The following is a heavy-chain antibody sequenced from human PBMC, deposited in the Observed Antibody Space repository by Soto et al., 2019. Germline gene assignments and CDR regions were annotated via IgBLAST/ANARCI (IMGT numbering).Heavy chain of an antibody. V-gene: IGHV4-4*02. D-gene: IGHD1-26*01. CDR1: GASISSTSSGDW. J-gene: IGHJ4*02. Sequence: QVQLQESGPGLVKPSGTLSLTCTVSGASISSTSSGDWWSWVRQPPGKGLEWIGEIHHSGSTNYNPSLKSRVTMSVDTSKNQFSLRLSSVTAADTAVYYCAKMVGATLVDYWGQGTLVTVSS. CDR2: IHHSGST. CDR3: AKMVGATLVDY.